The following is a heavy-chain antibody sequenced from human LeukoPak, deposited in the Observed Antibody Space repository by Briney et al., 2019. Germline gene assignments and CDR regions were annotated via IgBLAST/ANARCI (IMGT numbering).Heavy chain of an antibody. CDR3: VREAEYCASVCLKSNWFDP. Sequence: PGGSLRLSCAASGFPFSNHAMSWVRQPPGKGLEWVSAISNGNTYYADSVRGRFTISRDDSKNMVYLQMNSLRDEDTALYYCVREAEYCASVCLKSNWFDPWGQGTLVTVSS. V-gene: IGHV3-23*01. J-gene: IGHJ5*02. CDR2: ISNGNT. CDR1: GFPFSNHA. D-gene: IGHD2-21*02.